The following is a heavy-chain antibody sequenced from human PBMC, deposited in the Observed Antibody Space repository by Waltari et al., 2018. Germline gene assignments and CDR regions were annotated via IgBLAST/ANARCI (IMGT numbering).Heavy chain of an antibody. Sequence: EVQLVESGGGLVQPGGSLRLSCAASGFTFSSYSMNWVRQAPGKGLEWVSYISSSSSTIYYADSVKGRFTISRDNAKNSLYLQMNSRRDEDTAVYYCARDRYYYGSGSNGFYAYWGQGTLVTVSS. J-gene: IGHJ4*02. CDR2: ISSSSSTI. CDR1: GFTFSSYS. V-gene: IGHV3-48*02. D-gene: IGHD3-10*01. CDR3: ARDRYYYGSGSNGFYAY.